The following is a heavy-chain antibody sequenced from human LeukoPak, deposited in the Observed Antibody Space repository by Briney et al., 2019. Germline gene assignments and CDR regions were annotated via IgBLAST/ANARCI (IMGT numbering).Heavy chain of an antibody. CDR3: AKDLSWWAAADY. CDR2: VGGDERK. CDR1: GFTVSSNY. D-gene: IGHD2-15*01. V-gene: IGHV3-53*01. Sequence: GGSLRLSCAASGFTVSSNYMSWVRQAPGKGLEWVSGVGGDERKHHADSVRGRFTISRDNSMNTVHLQMNSLRVEDTAVYYCAKDLSWWAAADYWGQGALVTVSS. J-gene: IGHJ4*02.